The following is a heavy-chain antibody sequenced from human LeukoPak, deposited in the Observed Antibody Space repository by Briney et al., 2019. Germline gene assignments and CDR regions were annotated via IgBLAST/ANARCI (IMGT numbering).Heavy chain of an antibody. J-gene: IGHJ4*02. CDR1: GGSFSGYY. Sequence: PSETLSLTCAVYGGSFSGYYWSWIRHPPGKGLEWIGEINHSGSTNYNPSLKSRVTISVDTSKNQFSLKLSSVTAADTAVYYCARVRSSSWYGGYYFAYWGQGTLVTVSS. CDR3: ARVRSSSWYGGYYFAY. D-gene: IGHD6-13*01. V-gene: IGHV4-34*01. CDR2: INHSGST.